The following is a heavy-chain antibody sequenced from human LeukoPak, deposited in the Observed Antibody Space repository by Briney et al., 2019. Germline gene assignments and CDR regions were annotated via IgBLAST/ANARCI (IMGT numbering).Heavy chain of an antibody. CDR1: GGSISSSSYY. CDR2: IYYSGST. Sequence: SETLSLTCTLSGGSISSSSYYGGWIRQPPGKGLEWIGSIYYSGSTYYNPSLKSRVTISVDTSKNQFSLKLSSVTAADTAVYYCARVYIVATTSFDYWGQGTLVTVSS. CDR3: ARVYIVATTSFDY. D-gene: IGHD5-12*01. J-gene: IGHJ4*02. V-gene: IGHV4-39*07.